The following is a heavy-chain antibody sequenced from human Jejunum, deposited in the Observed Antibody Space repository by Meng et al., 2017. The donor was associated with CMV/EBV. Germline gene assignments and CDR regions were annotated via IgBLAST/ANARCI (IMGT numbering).Heavy chain of an antibody. CDR1: GLTFGDFS. D-gene: IGHD2-2*02. V-gene: IGHV3-48*04. CDR2: IRCGGRPI. J-gene: IGHJ4*02. CDR3: ARDHIYAFDN. Sequence: CVGSGLTFGDFSRNWVRQAPGEGLEWVSYIRCGGRPIYYADSVQGRFTISRDNPHHSLSLQMNSLRAEDTAVYYCARDHIYAFDNWGQGTLVTVSS.